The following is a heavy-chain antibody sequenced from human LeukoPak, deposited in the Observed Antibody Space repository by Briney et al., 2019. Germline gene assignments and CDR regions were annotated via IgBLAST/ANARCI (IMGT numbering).Heavy chain of an antibody. CDR3: ARGYSYGYADY. D-gene: IGHD5-18*01. J-gene: IGHJ4*02. Sequence: GGSLRLSCAASGLTFSSYSMNWVRHAPGKGLEWVSSISSSSSYIYYADSVKGRFTISRDNAKNSLYLQMNSLRAEDTAVYYCARGYSYGYADYWGQGTLVTVSS. CDR1: GLTFSSYS. V-gene: IGHV3-21*01. CDR2: ISSSSSYI.